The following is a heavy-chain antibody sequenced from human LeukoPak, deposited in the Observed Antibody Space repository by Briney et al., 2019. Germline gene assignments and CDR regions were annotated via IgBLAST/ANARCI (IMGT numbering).Heavy chain of an antibody. J-gene: IGHJ4*02. D-gene: IGHD3-3*01. CDR2: MNPNSGNT. V-gene: IGHV1-8*01. CDR1: GYTLTSYD. CDR3: ARGVRFLEWLSRKYYFDY. Sequence: ASVKVSCKASGYTLTSYDINWVRQATGQGLEWMGWMNPNSGNTGYAQKFQGRVTMTRNTSISTAYMELSSLRSEDTAVYYCARGVRFLEWLSRKYYFDYWGREPWSPSPQ.